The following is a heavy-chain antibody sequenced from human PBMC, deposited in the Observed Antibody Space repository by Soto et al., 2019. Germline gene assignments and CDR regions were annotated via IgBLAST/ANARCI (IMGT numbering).Heavy chain of an antibody. CDR2: IVVDSGNT. CDR3: ATDNNTSHFDF. J-gene: IGHJ4*02. Sequence: SVKVSCKASGFTFADSAVQWVRQARGQRLEWIGRIVVDSGNTKYEQRFTERVNISWDMSTNTEFMELRSLRSEDTAVYYCATDNNTSHFDFWGLGTLVNVS. D-gene: IGHD1-26*01. CDR1: GFTFADSA. V-gene: IGHV1-58*01.